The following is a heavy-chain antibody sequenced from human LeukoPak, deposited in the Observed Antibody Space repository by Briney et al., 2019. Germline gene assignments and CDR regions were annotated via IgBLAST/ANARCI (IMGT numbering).Heavy chain of an antibody. D-gene: IGHD5-18*01. CDR1: GGSISSYY. V-gene: IGHV4-59*01. CDR3: ARQEVDTAMANWFDP. Sequence: SETLSLTCTVSGGSISSYYWSWIRQPPGKGLEWIGYIYYSGSTNYNPSLKSRVTISVDTSKNQFSLKLSSVTAADTAVYYCARQEVDTAMANWFDPWGQGTLVTVST. CDR2: IYYSGST. J-gene: IGHJ5*02.